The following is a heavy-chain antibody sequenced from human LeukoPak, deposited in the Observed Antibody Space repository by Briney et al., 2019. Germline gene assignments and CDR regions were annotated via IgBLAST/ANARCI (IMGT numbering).Heavy chain of an antibody. CDR1: GFTFSSYA. CDR3: AKDLEGYCSSTSCYDLGY. V-gene: IGHV3-23*01. D-gene: IGHD2-2*01. J-gene: IGHJ4*02. Sequence: GGSLRLSCAASGFTFSSYAMSWVRQAPGKGLEWVSAISGSGGSTYYADSVMGRFTISRDNSKNTLYLQMNSLRAEDTAVYYCAKDLEGYCSSTSCYDLGYWGQGTLVTVSS. CDR2: ISGSGGST.